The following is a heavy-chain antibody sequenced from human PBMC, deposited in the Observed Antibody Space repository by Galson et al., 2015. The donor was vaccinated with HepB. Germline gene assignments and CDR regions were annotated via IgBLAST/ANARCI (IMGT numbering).Heavy chain of an antibody. CDR1: GFNFRFYG. CDR3: AKDGNGEGWFDP. CDR2: IWYDATND. Sequence: SLRLSCAASGFNFRFYGMHWVRQAPGKGLEWVAFIWYDATNDNYADSVKGRFTISRDNSKNTLYLQMNSLRAEDTAVYYCAKDGNGEGWFDPWGQGTLATVSS. J-gene: IGHJ5*02. V-gene: IGHV3-33*06. D-gene: IGHD3-10*01.